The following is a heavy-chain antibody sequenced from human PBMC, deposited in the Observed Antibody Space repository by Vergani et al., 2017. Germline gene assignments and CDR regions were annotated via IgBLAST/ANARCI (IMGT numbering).Heavy chain of an antibody. CDR1: GYSFTSYW. V-gene: IGHV5-51*01. J-gene: IGHJ6*03. CDR2: IYPGDSDT. D-gene: IGHD6-19*01. CDR3: ARDSKEVAGTRAYYYYYMDV. Sequence: EVQLVQSGAEVKKPGESLKISCKGSGYSFTSYWIAWVRQMPGKGLEWMGIIYPGDSDTRYSPSFQGQVTISADKSITTAYLQWSSLKASDTAMYYCARDSKEVAGTRAYYYYYMDVWGKGTTVTVSS.